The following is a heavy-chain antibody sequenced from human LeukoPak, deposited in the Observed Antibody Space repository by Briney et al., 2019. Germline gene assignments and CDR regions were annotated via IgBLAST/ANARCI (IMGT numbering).Heavy chain of an antibody. Sequence: PSETLSLTCTVSGGSISSGYWSWIRQPPGRGLEWIGYICTSGSTNYNPSLKSRVTISVDTSKNQFALKLSSVTAADTAVYYCAKSYFDYSTYYSYYFNLWGQGALVTVSS. V-gene: IGHV4-4*09. CDR1: GGSISSGY. D-gene: IGHD4-11*01. J-gene: IGHJ4*02. CDR2: ICTSGST. CDR3: AKSYFDYSTYYSYYFNL.